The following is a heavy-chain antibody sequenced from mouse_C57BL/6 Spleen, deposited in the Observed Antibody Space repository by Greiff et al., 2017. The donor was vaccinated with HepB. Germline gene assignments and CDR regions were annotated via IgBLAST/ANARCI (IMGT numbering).Heavy chain of an antibody. CDR2: IDPSDSYT. D-gene: IGHD1-1*01. CDR3: ARAPFYGRNAMDY. Sequence: QVQLQQPGAELVRPGTSVKLSCKASGYTFTSYWMHWVKQRPGQGLEWIGVIDPSDSYTNYNQKFKGKATLTVDTSSSTAYMQLSSLTSEDSAVYDCARAPFYGRNAMDYWGQGTSVTVSS. J-gene: IGHJ4*01. V-gene: IGHV1-59*01. CDR1: GYTFTSYW.